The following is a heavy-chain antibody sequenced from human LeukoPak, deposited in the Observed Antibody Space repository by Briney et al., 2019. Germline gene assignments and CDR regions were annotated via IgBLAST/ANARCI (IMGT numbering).Heavy chain of an antibody. CDR2: ISGSGGST. CDR1: GFTFSSYA. Sequence: GGSLRLSCAASGFTFSSYAMSWVRQAPGKGLEWVSAISGSGGSTYYADSVKGRFTISRDNSKNTLYLQMNSLRAEDTAVYYCAKGTEQQLVLPLWFDPWGQGTLVTVSS. V-gene: IGHV3-23*01. J-gene: IGHJ5*02. D-gene: IGHD6-13*01. CDR3: AKGTEQQLVLPLWFDP.